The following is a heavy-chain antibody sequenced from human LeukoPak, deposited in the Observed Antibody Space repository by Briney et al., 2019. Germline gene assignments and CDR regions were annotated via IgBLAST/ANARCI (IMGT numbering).Heavy chain of an antibody. CDR1: GFTFSDSR. J-gene: IGHJ4*02. CDR3: VRGDWYFES. V-gene: IGHV3-7*04. D-gene: IGHD2-21*01. CDR2: INRDGTEK. Sequence: GGSLRLSCATSGFTFSDSRMTWFRQAPGKGLQWVANINRDGTEKHFLDSVEGRFTISRDNAKKSLYLLMNSLRPQDTAVYFCVRGDWYFESWGQGTLVTVSS.